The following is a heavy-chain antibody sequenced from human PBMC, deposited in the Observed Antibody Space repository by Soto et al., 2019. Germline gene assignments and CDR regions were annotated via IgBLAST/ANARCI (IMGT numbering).Heavy chain of an antibody. Sequence: VQLVQSGAEVKEPGDSVRVSCEASGYTFTAYRIHWVRQAPGQGLEWMGWINPKFGDTTYAQDFQGRVSMTRDMSISTVYMELSRLTSDDTAIYYCARNMDYYYGRGSGNGHGVWGQGTTVTVFS. J-gene: IGHJ6*02. D-gene: IGHD3-10*02. CDR2: INPKFGDT. CDR3: ARNMDYYYGRGSGNGHGV. CDR1: GYTFTAYR. V-gene: IGHV1-2*02.